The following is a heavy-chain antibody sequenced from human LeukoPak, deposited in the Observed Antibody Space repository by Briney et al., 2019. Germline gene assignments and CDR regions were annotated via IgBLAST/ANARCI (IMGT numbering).Heavy chain of an antibody. CDR3: ARALRLAVNLDS. CDR1: GFTFSSYT. J-gene: IGHJ5*01. CDR2: ISETSIYI. Sequence: PGGSLRLSCAGSGFTFSSYTMNWVRHAPGKGLEWVSSISETSIYINYADSVKGRFTISRDNAKYSLYLQMTSLRAEDTAVYYCARALRLAVNLDSWGQGTLVTVSS. V-gene: IGHV3-21*01. D-gene: IGHD6-19*01.